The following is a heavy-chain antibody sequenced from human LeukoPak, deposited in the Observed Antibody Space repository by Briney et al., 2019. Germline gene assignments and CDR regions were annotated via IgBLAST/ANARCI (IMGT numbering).Heavy chain of an antibody. CDR1: GVTFSRYW. Sequence: GGSPRLTCAASGVTFSRYWMHWVRQAPGKGLVWVSRISSDGSNTAYAESVKGRFTISRDNTKNTLYLQMNSLRAEDTAVYYCVRDNWGSGDYWGQGTLVTVSS. D-gene: IGHD7-27*01. J-gene: IGHJ4*02. V-gene: IGHV3-74*01. CDR2: ISSDGSNT. CDR3: VRDNWGSGDY.